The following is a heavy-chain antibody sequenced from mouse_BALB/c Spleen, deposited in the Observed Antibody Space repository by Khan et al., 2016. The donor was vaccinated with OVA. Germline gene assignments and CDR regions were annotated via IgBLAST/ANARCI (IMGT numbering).Heavy chain of an antibody. CDR3: ASPSTTEYDYDMDY. D-gene: IGHD1-1*01. Sequence: EVELVESGGGLVQPGGSLKLSCAASGFTFSSYTMSWVRQTPEKRLEWVAFISHGGSRTYYPDTVKGRFTSSRDNDKNTQSLQMRNQKSEEPAIYYCASPSTTEYDYDMDYGGQGTSVTVSS. CDR1: GFTFSSYT. V-gene: IGHV5-12-2*01. CDR2: ISHGGSRT. J-gene: IGHJ4*01.